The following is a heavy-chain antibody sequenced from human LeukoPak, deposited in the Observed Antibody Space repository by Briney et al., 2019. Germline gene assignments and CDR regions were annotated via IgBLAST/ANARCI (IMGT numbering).Heavy chain of an antibody. CDR1: GFIFITYA. CDR3: ARVMSSGSPLDY. J-gene: IGHJ4*02. Sequence: GGSLRLSCSASGFIFITYAMHWVSQAPGKGLEYVSGITTNGDSTFYADSVKGRSTISRDNAKNSLYLQLNSLTAEDTAVYYCARVMSSGSPLDYWGQGTLVTVSS. V-gene: IGHV3-64*04. D-gene: IGHD3-10*01. CDR2: ITTNGDST.